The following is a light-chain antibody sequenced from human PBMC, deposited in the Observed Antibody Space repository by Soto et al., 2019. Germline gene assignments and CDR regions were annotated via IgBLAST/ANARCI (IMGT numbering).Light chain of an antibody. CDR2: SNN. J-gene: IGLJ3*02. CDR1: SSNIGSNS. Sequence: QSVLTQPPSASGTPGQRVAISCSGNSSNIGSNSVNWYQHLPGTAPKLLVYSNNRRPSGVPDRISGSKSGASASLAFSGLQSEDEAEYFCAAWDDGLNGWVFGGGTKLTVL. V-gene: IGLV1-44*01. CDR3: AAWDDGLNGWV.